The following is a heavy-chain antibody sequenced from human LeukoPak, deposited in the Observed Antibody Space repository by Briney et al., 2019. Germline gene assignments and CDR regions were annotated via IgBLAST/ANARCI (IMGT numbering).Heavy chain of an antibody. CDR2: IYYSGST. Sequence: PSETLSLTCTVSGGSISSYYWSWLRQPPGKGLEWLGYIYYSGSTNYNPSLKSRVTISVDTSKNQFSLKLSSVTAADTAVYYCARAEWWDHALVDYWGQGTLVTVSS. CDR1: GGSISSYY. J-gene: IGHJ4*02. V-gene: IGHV4-59*01. D-gene: IGHD2-8*01. CDR3: ARAEWWDHALVDY.